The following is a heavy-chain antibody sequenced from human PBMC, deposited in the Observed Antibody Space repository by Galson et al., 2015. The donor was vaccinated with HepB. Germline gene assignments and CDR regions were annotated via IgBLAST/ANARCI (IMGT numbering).Heavy chain of an antibody. CDR1: GGSISSSSYY. J-gene: IGHJ6*02. CDR3: ARRGVAADYYYYGMDV. V-gene: IGHV4-39*01. D-gene: IGHD3-3*01. CDR2: IYYRGST. Sequence: ETLSLTCTVSGGSISSSSYYWGWIRQPPGKGLEWIGSIYYRGSTYYNPSLKSRVTISVDTSKNQVSLKLTSVTAADTAVYYCARRGVAADYYYYGMDVWGQGTTVTVSS.